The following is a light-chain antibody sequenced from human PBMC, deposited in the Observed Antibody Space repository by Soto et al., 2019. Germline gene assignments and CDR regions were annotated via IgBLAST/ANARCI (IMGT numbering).Light chain of an antibody. CDR1: QGMSNY. CDR3: HHHNGYPQT. J-gene: IGKJ4*01. V-gene: IGKV1-9*01. CDR2: AAS. Sequence: IQLTPSPSSLSASVGDRVTITCRASQGMSNYLVWYQQKPGKAPKLLSYAASTLQSGVPSRFSGSGSGTDFTLTISSLQPEDFATYYCHHHNGYPQTFGGGTKVEIK.